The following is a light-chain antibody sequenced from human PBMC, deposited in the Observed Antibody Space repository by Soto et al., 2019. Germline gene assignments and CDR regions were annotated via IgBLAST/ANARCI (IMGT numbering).Light chain of an antibody. CDR2: AAS. CDR1: QSVSSGY. Sequence: EIVLTQSPGTLSLSPGERATLSCRASQSVSSGYLAWYQQKPGQAPRLLIFAASSSAADIPDRFSGSGSGTDFTLTISRLEPEDFAVYYCQQYGSSPPYTFGQGTKLEIK. V-gene: IGKV3-20*01. J-gene: IGKJ2*01. CDR3: QQYGSSPPYT.